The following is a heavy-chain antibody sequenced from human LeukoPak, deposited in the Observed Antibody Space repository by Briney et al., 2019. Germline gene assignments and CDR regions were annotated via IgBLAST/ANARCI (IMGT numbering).Heavy chain of an antibody. CDR3: AKEFHYYDSTVVDY. CDR1: GFTVTSNY. V-gene: IGHV3-53*01. D-gene: IGHD3-22*01. CDR2: IYSGGST. J-gene: IGHJ4*02. Sequence: GGSLRLSCAASGFTVTSNYMSWVRQAPGKGLEWFSVIYSGGSTYYADSVKGRFTISRDNSKNTLYLQMNSLRAEDTAVYYCAKEFHYYDSTVVDYWGQGTLVTVSS.